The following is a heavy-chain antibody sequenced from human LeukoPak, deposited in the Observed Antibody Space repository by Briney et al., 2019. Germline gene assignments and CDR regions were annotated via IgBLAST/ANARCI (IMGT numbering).Heavy chain of an antibody. V-gene: IGHV4-59*01. CDR2: IYYSGST. CDR3: ARDGSGATFDY. Sequence: SETLSLTCTVSGGSISSYYWSWIRQPPGKGLEWIGYIYYSGSTNYNPSLKSRVTISVDTSKNQFSLKLSSVTAADTAVYYCARDGSGATFDYWGQGTLVTVSS. CDR1: GGSISSYY. D-gene: IGHD3-10*01. J-gene: IGHJ4*02.